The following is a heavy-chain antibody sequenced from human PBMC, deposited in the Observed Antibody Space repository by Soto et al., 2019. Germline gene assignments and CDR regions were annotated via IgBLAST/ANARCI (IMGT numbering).Heavy chain of an antibody. CDR2: IYHSGST. D-gene: IGHD3-22*01. Sequence: SETLSLTCAVSGYSISSGYYWGWIRQPPGKGLEWIGSIYHSGSTYYNPSLKSRVAISVDTSKNQFSLKLSSVTAADTAVYYCARVAYYYDSSGYADAFDIWGQGAMVTV. J-gene: IGHJ3*02. V-gene: IGHV4-38-2*01. CDR3: ARVAYYYDSSGYADAFDI. CDR1: GYSISSGYY.